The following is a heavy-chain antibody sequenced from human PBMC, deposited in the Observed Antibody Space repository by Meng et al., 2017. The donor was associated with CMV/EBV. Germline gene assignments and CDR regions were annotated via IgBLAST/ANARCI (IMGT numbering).Heavy chain of an antibody. Sequence: TFNGYYMHWGRQAPGQGLEWMGWINPNSGGTNYAQKFQGRVTMTRDTSISTAYMELSRLRSDDTAVYYCARDGYYYDSSGYRSRYFDLWGRGTLVTVSS. CDR2: INPNSGGT. CDR3: ARDGYYYDSSGYRSRYFDL. V-gene: IGHV1-2*02. CDR1: TFNGYY. D-gene: IGHD3-22*01. J-gene: IGHJ2*01.